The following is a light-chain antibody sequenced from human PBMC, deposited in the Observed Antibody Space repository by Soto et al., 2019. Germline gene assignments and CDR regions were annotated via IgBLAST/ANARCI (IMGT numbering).Light chain of an antibody. Sequence: QSALTQPASVSGSPGQSITISCTGTSSDVGNYNYVSWYQQHPGKAPQLMIFQVSNRASGVSNRFSGSKSGDTASLTISGLQAEDEADYCCSSYTTSSTLYVFGTGTKVTVL. CDR3: SSYTTSSTLYV. CDR1: SSDVGNYNY. CDR2: QVS. J-gene: IGLJ1*01. V-gene: IGLV2-14*01.